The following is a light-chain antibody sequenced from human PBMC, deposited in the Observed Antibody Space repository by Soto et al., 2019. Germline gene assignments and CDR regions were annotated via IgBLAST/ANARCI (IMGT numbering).Light chain of an antibody. CDR2: GAS. V-gene: IGKV3-20*01. CDR1: QSVSSNY. J-gene: IGKJ3*01. Sequence: EIVLTQSPGTLSLSPGERATLSCRASQSVSSNYLAWHQQRPGQAPRLLIYGASSRATGIPDRFSGSGSGTDFTLTISRLEPDDFAVYYCQQYGSSLFTFGPGTKVDIK. CDR3: QQYGSSLFT.